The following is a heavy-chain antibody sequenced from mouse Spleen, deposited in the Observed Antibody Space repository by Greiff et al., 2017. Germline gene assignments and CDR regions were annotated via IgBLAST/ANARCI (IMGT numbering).Heavy chain of an antibody. Sequence: EVMLVESGGGLVKPGGSLKLSCAASGFTFSDYGMHWVRQAPEKGLEWVAYISSGSSTIYYADTVKGRFTISRDNAKNTLFLQMTSLRSEDTAMYYCARRYYDGSYSAWFAYWGQGTLVTVSA. CDR2: ISSGSSTI. D-gene: IGHD1-1*01. V-gene: IGHV5-17*01. J-gene: IGHJ3*01. CDR3: ARRYYDGSYSAWFAY. CDR1: GFTFSDYG.